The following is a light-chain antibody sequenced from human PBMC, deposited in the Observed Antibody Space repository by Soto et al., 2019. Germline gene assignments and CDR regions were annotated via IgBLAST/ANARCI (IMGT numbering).Light chain of an antibody. CDR3: SSYAGSSNV. CDR2: EVN. J-gene: IGLJ1*01. CDR1: SSDVGGYNY. Sequence: QSALTQPPSASVSPGQSVAISCTGTSSDVGGYNYVSWYQQHPGKAPKLMIYEVNKRPSGVPDRFSGSKSGNTASLTVSGLQAEDEADYYCSSYAGSSNVLGTGTKVTVL. V-gene: IGLV2-8*01.